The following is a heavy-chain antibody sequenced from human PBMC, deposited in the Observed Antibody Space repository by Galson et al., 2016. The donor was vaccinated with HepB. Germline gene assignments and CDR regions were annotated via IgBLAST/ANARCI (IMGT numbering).Heavy chain of an antibody. CDR2: IQPDGAT. Sequence: SLRLSCAVSGFSVATYMSWVRQAPGKELECVSVIQPDGATHYTDSVKGRFTISRDLSKNTLYFEMNGLRADDTAVYFCARGMNGMDVWGRGTTVTVSS. V-gene: IGHV3-53*01. CDR1: GFSVATY. J-gene: IGHJ6*02. CDR3: ARGMNGMDV.